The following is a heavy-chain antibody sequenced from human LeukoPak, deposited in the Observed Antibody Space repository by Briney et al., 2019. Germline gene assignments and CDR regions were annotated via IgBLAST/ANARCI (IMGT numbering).Heavy chain of an antibody. Sequence: TAGGSLRLSCAASGFTFSSYTMNWVRQAPGKGLEWVSSIAGSSGYISYADSVKGRFTISRDNAKKSLYLQMTSLTAEDTAVYYCAKVNQNHCSNGVCHFDYWGQGTLVTVSS. CDR1: GFTFSSYT. CDR2: IAGSSGYI. CDR3: AKVNQNHCSNGVCHFDY. V-gene: IGHV3-21*01. J-gene: IGHJ4*02. D-gene: IGHD2-8*01.